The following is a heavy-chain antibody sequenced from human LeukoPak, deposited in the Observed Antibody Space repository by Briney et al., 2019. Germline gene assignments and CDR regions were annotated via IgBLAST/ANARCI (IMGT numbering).Heavy chain of an antibody. D-gene: IGHD6-13*01. CDR3: AKGAGDRYSSNNYMDV. CDR1: GFTFSSYG. J-gene: IGHJ6*03. CDR2: IRYDGSNK. V-gene: IGHV3-30*02. Sequence: PGGSLRLSCAASGFTFSSYGIHWVRQAPGKGLEWVAFIRYDGSNKYYADSVKGRFTISRDNSKNTLYLQMNSLRAEDTAVNYCAKGAGDRYSSNNYMDVWGKGTTVTVSS.